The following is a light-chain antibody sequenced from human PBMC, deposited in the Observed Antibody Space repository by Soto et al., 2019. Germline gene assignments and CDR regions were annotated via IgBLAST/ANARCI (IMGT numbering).Light chain of an antibody. CDR3: QQYNNWPHT. J-gene: IGKJ1*01. CDR1: QSVSSN. V-gene: IGKV3-15*01. Sequence: EIVMTQSPATLSVSPGERATLSCRASQSVSSNLAWYQQKPGQAPRLLMYGASTRATGIPARFSGSGSGTEFTLTISRLQSEDLAVYYCQQYNNWPHTFGQGTKVDIK. CDR2: GAS.